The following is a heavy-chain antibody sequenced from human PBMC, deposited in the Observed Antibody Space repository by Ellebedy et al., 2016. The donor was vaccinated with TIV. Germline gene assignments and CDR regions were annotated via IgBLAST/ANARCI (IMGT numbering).Heavy chain of an antibody. CDR3: ARARSSGWLHTPDY. Sequence: AASVKVSCKASGYTFSNYFMHWVRQAPGQGLEWMGIINPSGGSTTYAQKLQGRVPMTRDTSTSTVYMELSSLRSEETAVYYCARARSSGWLHTPDYWGQGILVTVSS. J-gene: IGHJ4*02. CDR1: GYTFSNYF. V-gene: IGHV1-46*04. D-gene: IGHD6-19*01. CDR2: INPSGGST.